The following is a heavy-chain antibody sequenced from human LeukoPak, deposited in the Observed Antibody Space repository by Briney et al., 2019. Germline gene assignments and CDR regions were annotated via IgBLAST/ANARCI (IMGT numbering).Heavy chain of an antibody. D-gene: IGHD1-26*01. Sequence: PSETLSLTCTVSGGSISSSSYYWGWIRQPPGKGLEWIGSIYYSGSTYYNPSLKSRVTISVDTSKNQFSLKLSSVTAADTAVYYCARGDWGYSMDYWGQGTLVTVSS. CDR2: IYYSGST. V-gene: IGHV4-39*01. CDR3: ARGDWGYSMDY. J-gene: IGHJ4*02. CDR1: GGSISSSSYY.